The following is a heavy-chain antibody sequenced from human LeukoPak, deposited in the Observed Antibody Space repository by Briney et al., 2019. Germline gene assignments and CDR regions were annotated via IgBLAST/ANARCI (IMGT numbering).Heavy chain of an antibody. J-gene: IGHJ4*02. CDR1: GGSISSYY. CDR3: ARARGYETPLYY. CDR2: IYYSGST. Sequence: SETLSLTCTVSGGSISSYYWSWIRQPPGKGLEWIGYIYYSGSTNYNPSLKSRVTISVDTSKNQFSLKLSSVTAADTAAYYCARARGYETPLYYWGQGTLVTVSS. D-gene: IGHD5-12*01. V-gene: IGHV4-59*01.